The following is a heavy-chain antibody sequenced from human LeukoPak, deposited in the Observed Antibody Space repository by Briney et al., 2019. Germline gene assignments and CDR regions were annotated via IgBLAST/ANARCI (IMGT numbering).Heavy chain of an antibody. CDR1: GYTFTGYY. Sequence: GASVKVSCKASGYTFTGYYMHWVRQAPGQGLEWMGWINPNSGGTNYAQKFQGRVTMTRDTSTSTVYMELSSLRSEDTAVYYCARELVLLWFGTLASDAFDIWGQGTMVTVSS. CDR2: INPNSGGT. V-gene: IGHV1-2*02. J-gene: IGHJ3*02. D-gene: IGHD3-10*01. CDR3: ARELVLLWFGTLASDAFDI.